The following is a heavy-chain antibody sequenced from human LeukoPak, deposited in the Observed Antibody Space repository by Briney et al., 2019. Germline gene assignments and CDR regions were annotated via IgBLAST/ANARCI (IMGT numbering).Heavy chain of an antibody. CDR1: GGSFSGYY. V-gene: IGHV4-34*01. D-gene: IGHD3-22*01. J-gene: IGHJ4*02. CDR2: INHSGST. CDR3: ARSDSSGRWY. Sequence: SETLSLICAVYGGSFSGYYWSWIRQPPGKGLEWIGEINHSGSTNYNPSLKSRVTISVDTSKNQFSLKLSSVTAADTAVYYCARSDSSGRWYWGQGTLVTVSS.